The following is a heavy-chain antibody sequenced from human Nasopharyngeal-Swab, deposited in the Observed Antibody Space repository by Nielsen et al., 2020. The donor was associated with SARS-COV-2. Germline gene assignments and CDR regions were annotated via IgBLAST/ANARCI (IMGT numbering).Heavy chain of an antibody. CDR2: INAGNGNT. D-gene: IGHD4-17*01. CDR1: GYTFTSYA. CDR3: ARDRTTVPNTHYGMDV. Sequence: ASVKVSCKASGYTFTSYAMHWVRQAPGQRLEGRGWINAGNGNTKYSQKFQGRVTITRDTAASTAYMELDSLRSEDTAVYYCARDRTTVPNTHYGMDVWGQGTTVTVSS. J-gene: IGHJ6*02. V-gene: IGHV1-3*01.